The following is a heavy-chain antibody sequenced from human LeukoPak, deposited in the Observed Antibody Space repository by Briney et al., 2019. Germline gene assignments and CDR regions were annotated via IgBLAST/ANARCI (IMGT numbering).Heavy chain of an antibody. CDR3: ARAAWRGSNSRDAFDI. CDR2: ISYSGTT. J-gene: IGHJ3*02. Sequence: PSETLSLTCTVSGGSISSGGDYWSWIRQHPGKGLEWIGYISYSGTTYYSPSLQSRITISLDTSKNQFSLELSSVTAADTAVYYCARAAWRGSNSRDAFDIWGQGTMVTVSS. D-gene: IGHD4-23*01. V-gene: IGHV4-31*03. CDR1: GGSISSGGDY.